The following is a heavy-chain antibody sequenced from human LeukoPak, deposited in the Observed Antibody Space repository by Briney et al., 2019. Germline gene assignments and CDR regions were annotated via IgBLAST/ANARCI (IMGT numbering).Heavy chain of an antibody. CDR1: GGTFSSYA. CDR3: ACRDTAMVMGAFDI. J-gene: IGHJ3*02. D-gene: IGHD5-18*01. CDR2: IIPILGIA. V-gene: IGHV1-69*04. Sequence: SVKVSCKASGGTFSSYAISWVRQAPGQGLEWMGRIIPILGIANYAQKFQGRVTITADKSTSTAYMELSSLRSEDTAVYYCACRDTAMVMGAFDIWGQGTMVTVSS.